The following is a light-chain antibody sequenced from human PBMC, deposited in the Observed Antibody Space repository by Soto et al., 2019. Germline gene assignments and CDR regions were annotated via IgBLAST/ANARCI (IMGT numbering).Light chain of an antibody. Sequence: EILLTQSPGTLSLSPGERATLSCRASQSVSSSYLAWYQQKPGQAPRLLIYGAYSSATGIPDRFSGSGSGTDFTLTITRLGPEDFAVYYCQQYGQSPLNCGGGTKVEIK. V-gene: IGKV3-20*01. CDR1: QSVSSSY. CDR2: GAY. CDR3: QQYGQSPLN. J-gene: IGKJ4*01.